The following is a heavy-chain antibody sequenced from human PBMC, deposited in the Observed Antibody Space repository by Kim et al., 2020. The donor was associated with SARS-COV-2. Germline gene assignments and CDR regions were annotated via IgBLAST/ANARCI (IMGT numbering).Heavy chain of an antibody. Sequence: GGSLRLSCAASGFTFSSYEMNWVRQAPGKGLEWVSYISSSGSTIYYADSVKGRFTISRDNAKNSLYLQMNSLRAEDTAVYYCARDGYYDSSGYRPQDVWGQGTTVTVSS. CDR2: ISSSGSTI. J-gene: IGHJ6*02. D-gene: IGHD3-22*01. V-gene: IGHV3-48*03. CDR1: GFTFSSYE. CDR3: ARDGYYDSSGYRPQDV.